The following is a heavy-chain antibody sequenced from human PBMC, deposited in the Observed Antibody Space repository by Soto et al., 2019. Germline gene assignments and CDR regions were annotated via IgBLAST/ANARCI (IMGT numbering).Heavy chain of an antibody. D-gene: IGHD1-26*01. CDR2: IYWDDDK. J-gene: IGHJ4*02. CDR3: AHSRIGESLVGALDY. V-gene: IGHV2-5*02. Sequence: QITLKESGPTLVKATQTLTLTCSFSGFSLSTSGVGVGWIRQPPGKALEWLALIYWDDDKRYSPSLKSRLTITKDTSKNQVVLTMTNMDPVVTATYYCAHSRIGESLVGALDYWGQGTLVTVSS. CDR1: GFSLSTSGVG.